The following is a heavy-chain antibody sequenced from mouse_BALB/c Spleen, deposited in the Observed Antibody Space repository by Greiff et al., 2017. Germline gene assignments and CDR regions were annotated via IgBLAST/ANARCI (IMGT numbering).Heavy chain of an antibody. D-gene: IGHD2-4*01. V-gene: IGHV5-6-5*01. CDR3: ARGTMITTGYYFDY. CDR1: GFTFSSYA. CDR2: ISSGGST. J-gene: IGHJ2*01. Sequence: EVKLVESGGGLVKPGGSLKLSCAASGFTFSSYAMSWVRQTPEKRLEWVASISSGGSTYYPDSVKGRFTISRDNARNILYLQMSSLRSEDTAMYYCARGTMITTGYYFDYWGQGTTLTVSS.